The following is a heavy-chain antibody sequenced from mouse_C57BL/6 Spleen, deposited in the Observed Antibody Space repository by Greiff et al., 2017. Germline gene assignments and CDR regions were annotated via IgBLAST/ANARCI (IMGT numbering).Heavy chain of an antibody. CDR2: ISDGGSYT. CDR3: ARTGTGTGYFDV. Sequence: EVQVVESGGGLVKPGGSLKLSCAASGFTFSSYAMSWVRQTPEKRLEWVATISDGGSYTYYPDNVKGRFTISRDNAKNNLYLQMSHLKSEDTAMYYCARTGTGTGYFDVWGTGTTVTVSS. J-gene: IGHJ1*03. CDR1: GFTFSSYA. V-gene: IGHV5-4*01. D-gene: IGHD4-1*01.